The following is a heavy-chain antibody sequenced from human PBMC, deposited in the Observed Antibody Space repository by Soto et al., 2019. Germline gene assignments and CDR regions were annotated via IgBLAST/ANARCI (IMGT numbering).Heavy chain of an antibody. J-gene: IGHJ6*02. V-gene: IGHV4-39*01. Sequence: QLQLQESGPGLVKPSETLSLTCTVSGGSISSSSYYWGWIRQPPGKRLEWIGRIYYSGSTHYNPSLKSRVTIAVDTSKNQFSLKLSSVTAADTAVYYCASLRFLEWSGKYYYYGMDVWGQGTTVTVSS. D-gene: IGHD3-3*01. CDR1: GGSISSSSYY. CDR3: ASLRFLEWSGKYYYYGMDV. CDR2: IYYSGST.